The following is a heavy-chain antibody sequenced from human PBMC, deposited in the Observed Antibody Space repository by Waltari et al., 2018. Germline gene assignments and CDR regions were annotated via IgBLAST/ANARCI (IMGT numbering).Heavy chain of an antibody. Sequence: QVQLQESGPGLVKPSETLSLTCTVSGGSISNYCWSWIRQPAGRGLDWVGRTYTSGSTAYNPSLKSRVTMSLDTSKTPFPLKMTSVTAADTAVYYCAREEIEKWGTWFDPWGQGILVTVSS. CDR3: AREEIEKWGTWFDP. CDR1: GGSISNYC. CDR2: TYTSGST. D-gene: IGHD3-16*01. V-gene: IGHV4-4*07. J-gene: IGHJ5*02.